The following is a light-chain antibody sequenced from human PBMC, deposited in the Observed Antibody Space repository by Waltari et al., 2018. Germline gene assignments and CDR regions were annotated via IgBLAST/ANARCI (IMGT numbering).Light chain of an antibody. V-gene: IGKV1-5*03. CDR3: QQYRSYWT. Sequence: DIQMTQSPSTLSASVGDRVNITCRASQTITNWVAWYQQKPGKAPELLIYQVSNLQTEVPSRFSGGGSGAEYTLTISSLQADDFATYYCQQYRSYWTFGQGTKVEMK. J-gene: IGKJ1*01. CDR2: QVS. CDR1: QTITNW.